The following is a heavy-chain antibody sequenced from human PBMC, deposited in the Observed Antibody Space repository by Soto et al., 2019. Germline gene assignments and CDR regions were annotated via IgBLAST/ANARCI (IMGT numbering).Heavy chain of an antibody. D-gene: IGHD6-19*01. Sequence: PSETLSLTCTVSGGSISSYYWSWIRQPPGKGLEWIGYIYYSGSTNYNPSLKSRVTISVDTSKNQFSLKLSSVTAADTAVYYCARDTLYSSGWYPGNYYYYGMDVWGQGTTVTVS. CDR3: ARDTLYSSGWYPGNYYYYGMDV. J-gene: IGHJ6*02. CDR1: GGSISSYY. CDR2: IYYSGST. V-gene: IGHV4-59*01.